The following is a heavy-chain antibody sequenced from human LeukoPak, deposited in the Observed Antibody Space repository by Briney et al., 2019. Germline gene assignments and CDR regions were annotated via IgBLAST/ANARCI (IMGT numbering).Heavy chain of an antibody. CDR2: IEKDGSDK. CDR3: ASLSGFTETSYFDS. D-gene: IGHD6-25*01. Sequence: GGTLRLSCTASEFTFSNFWMTWVRQAPGKGLEWVASIEKDGSDKYYVDSVTGRFTISRDNAKTSLYLQMNSLRADDTAVYYCASLSGFTETSYFDSWGQGALVTVSS. V-gene: IGHV3-7*01. J-gene: IGHJ4*02. CDR1: EFTFSNFW.